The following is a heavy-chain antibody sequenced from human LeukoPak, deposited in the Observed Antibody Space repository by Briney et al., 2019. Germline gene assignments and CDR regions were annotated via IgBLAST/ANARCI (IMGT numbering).Heavy chain of an antibody. D-gene: IGHD3-9*01. CDR2: ISYDGSNK. J-gene: IGHJ4*02. CDR1: GFTFSRYA. CDR3: ARDSEAAYYDIVGDY. Sequence: GGSLRLSCAASGFTFSRYAMTWVRQAPGKGLEWVAVISYDGSNKYYADSVKGRFTISRDNSKNTLYLQMNSLRAEDTAVYYCARDSEAAYYDIVGDYWGQGTLVTVSS. V-gene: IGHV3-30*04.